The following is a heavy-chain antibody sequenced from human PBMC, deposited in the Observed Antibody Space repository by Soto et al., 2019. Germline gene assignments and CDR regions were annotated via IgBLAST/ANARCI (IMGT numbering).Heavy chain of an antibody. J-gene: IGHJ4*02. CDR1: GFSLSKYN. Sequence: VGSLRLSCVASGFSLSKYNMNWVRQAPGKGLEWVSYITDSSDTVHYADSVRGRFTISRDNAESSLYLQMNSLRDEDTAVYFCARDFGHGYYLDYWGRGTLVTVSS. CDR3: ARDFGHGYYLDY. D-gene: IGHD3-3*01. V-gene: IGHV3-48*02. CDR2: ITDSSDTV.